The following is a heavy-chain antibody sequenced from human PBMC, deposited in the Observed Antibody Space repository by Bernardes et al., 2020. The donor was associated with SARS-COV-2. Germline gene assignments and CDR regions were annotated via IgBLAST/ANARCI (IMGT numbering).Heavy chain of an antibody. Sequence: GGSLRLSCAASGFTFNNYGMHWVRQAPGKGLEWVAFISYEGSKKYYLDSLKGRFTISRDSSKNTLYLQMNSLRDDDTAVYYCVKRRAIFELWAGNFDIWGHGTIVAVSS. D-gene: IGHD5-18*01. CDR2: ISYEGSKK. CDR3: VKRRAIFELWAGNFDI. CDR1: GFTFNNYG. V-gene: IGHV3-30*18. J-gene: IGHJ3*02.